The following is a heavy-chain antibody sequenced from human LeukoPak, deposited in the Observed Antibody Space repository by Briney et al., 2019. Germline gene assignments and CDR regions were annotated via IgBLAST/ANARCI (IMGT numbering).Heavy chain of an antibody. V-gene: IGHV1-2*02. CDR1: VYTFTGYY. CDR2: INSNSGAT. Sequence: ASVKVSCKASVYTFTGYYMHWVRQAPGQGLEWMGWINSNSGATNYAPKFQGRVTMTRDTSISTTYMELTRLTSDDAAVYYCARGPGHTVVVVAAKTVGYMDVWGKGTTVTVSS. D-gene: IGHD2-15*01. CDR3: ARGPGHTVVVVAAKTVGYMDV. J-gene: IGHJ6*03.